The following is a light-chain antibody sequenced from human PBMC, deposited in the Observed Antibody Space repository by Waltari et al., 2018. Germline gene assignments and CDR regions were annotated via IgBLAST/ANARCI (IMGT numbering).Light chain of an antibody. V-gene: IGLV2-11*01. CDR1: INDVGVDDY. CDR3: CSYAGAYTFV. J-gene: IGLJ3*02. CDR2: DVV. Sequence: QSASTQPHSVSASPGQSVTIPCSGSINDVGVDDYVSWYPQLPGKAPKLILYDVVKRPSGVPSRFSGSKYGTTASLTISGLQTDDEATYYCCSYAGAYTFVFGGGTKLTVL.